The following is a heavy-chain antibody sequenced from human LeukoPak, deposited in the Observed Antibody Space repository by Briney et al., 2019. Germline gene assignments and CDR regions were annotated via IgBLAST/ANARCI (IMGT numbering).Heavy chain of an antibody. CDR2: INTDGSST. J-gene: IGHJ2*01. Sequence: GGSLRLSCAASGFTFSDYWMHWVRQTPGKGLVWVSRINTDGSSTSYADFVKGRFTISRDNAKNTLYLQMNSLRVEDTAVYYCARGFWHFDLRGRGTLVTVSS. CDR3: ARGFWHFDL. V-gene: IGHV3-74*01. CDR1: GFTFSDYW.